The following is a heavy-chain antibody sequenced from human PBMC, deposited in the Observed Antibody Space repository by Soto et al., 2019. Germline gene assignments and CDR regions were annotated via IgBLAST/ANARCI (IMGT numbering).Heavy chain of an antibody. CDR1: GYTFTSYD. J-gene: IGHJ6*03. D-gene: IGHD4-4*01. CDR2: MNPNSGNT. CDR3: ARVSNSNYEWDYYYMDV. V-gene: IGHV1-8*01. Sequence: ASVKVSCKASGYTFTSYDINWVRQATGQGLEWMGWMNPNSGNTGYAQKFQGRVTMTRNTSISTAYMELSSLRSEDTAVYYCARVSNSNYEWDYYYMDVWGKGTTVTVSS.